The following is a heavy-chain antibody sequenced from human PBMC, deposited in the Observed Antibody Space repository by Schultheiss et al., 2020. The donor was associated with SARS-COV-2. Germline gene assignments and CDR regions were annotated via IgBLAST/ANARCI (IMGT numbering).Heavy chain of an antibody. Sequence: GSLRLSCTVSGGSISSYYWSWIRQSPGKGLEWIGEVNYRGTTNYNPSLKSRVSISVDTSKSQFSLKLNSVTAADTAVYYCALDCSGGSCYLWGQGTLVTVSS. CDR3: ALDCSGGSCYL. V-gene: IGHV4-34*01. D-gene: IGHD2-15*01. J-gene: IGHJ5*02. CDR1: GGSISSYY. CDR2: VNYRGTT.